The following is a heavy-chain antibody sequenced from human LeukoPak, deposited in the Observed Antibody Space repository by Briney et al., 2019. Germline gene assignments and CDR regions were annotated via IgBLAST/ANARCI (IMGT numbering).Heavy chain of an antibody. CDR3: ARVDGYNRPGYYGMDV. CDR2: IRSSSSYI. J-gene: IGHJ6*02. CDR1: GFTFSSYS. V-gene: IGHV3-21*01. D-gene: IGHD5-24*01. Sequence: PGGSLRLSCAASGFTFSSYSMNWVRQAPGKGLEWVSSIRSSSSYIYYADSVKGRFTISRDNAKNSLYLQMNSLRAEDTAVYYCARVDGYNRPGYYGMDVWGQGTTVTVSS.